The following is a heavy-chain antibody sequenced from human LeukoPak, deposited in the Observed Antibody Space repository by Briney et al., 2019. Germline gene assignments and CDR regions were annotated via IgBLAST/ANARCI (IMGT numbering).Heavy chain of an antibody. CDR2: IIPIFGTA. Sequence: ASVKVSCKASGGTFSSYAISWVRQAPGQGLEWMGGIIPIFGTANYAQEFQGRVTITTDESTSTAYMELSSLRSEDTAVYYCARGRDGYNSDYYYYYYMDVWGKGTTVTVSS. D-gene: IGHD5-24*01. V-gene: IGHV1-69*05. J-gene: IGHJ6*03. CDR1: GGTFSSYA. CDR3: ARGRDGYNSDYYYYYYMDV.